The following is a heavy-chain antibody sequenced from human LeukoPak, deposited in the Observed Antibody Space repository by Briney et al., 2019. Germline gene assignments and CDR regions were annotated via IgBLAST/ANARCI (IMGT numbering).Heavy chain of an antibody. CDR1: GGSISSYY. CDR3: ASPLTGTTDAFDI. D-gene: IGHD1-20*01. J-gene: IGHJ3*02. CDR2: IYYSGST. V-gene: IGHV4-59*08. Sequence: SETLSLTCTVSGGSISSYYWSWIRQPPGKGLEWIGYIYYSGSTNYNPSLKSRVTISVDTSKNQFSLKLSSVTAADTAVYYCASPLTGTTDAFDIWGQGTMVTVSS.